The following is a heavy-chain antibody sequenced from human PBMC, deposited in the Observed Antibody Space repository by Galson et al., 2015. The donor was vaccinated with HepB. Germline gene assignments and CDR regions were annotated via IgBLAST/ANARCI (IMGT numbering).Heavy chain of an antibody. J-gene: IGHJ6*02. CDR2: IIPIFNIT. V-gene: IGHV1-69*13. D-gene: IGHD2-2*01. CDR3: ARGGVDIVVVPTSIPWAYGMDV. CDR1: GGTFSKYA. Sequence: SVKVSCKASGGTFSKYAISWVRQAPGQGLEWMGGIIPIFNITNYAQKFQGRVTITADESTSTAYMELSSLRSEDTAVYYCARGGVDIVVVPTSIPWAYGMDVWGQGTTVTVSS.